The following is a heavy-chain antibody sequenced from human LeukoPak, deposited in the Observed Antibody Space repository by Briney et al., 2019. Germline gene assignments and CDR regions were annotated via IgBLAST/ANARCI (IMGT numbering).Heavy chain of an antibody. Sequence: PGGSLRLSCAASGFTFSSYSMNWVRQAPGKGLEWVSSISSSSSYIYCADSVKGRFTISRDNAKNSLYLQMNSLRAEDTAVYYCARSSPQCSSTSCYNDAFDIWGQGTMVTVSS. J-gene: IGHJ3*02. V-gene: IGHV3-21*01. CDR3: ARSSPQCSSTSCYNDAFDI. CDR1: GFTFSSYS. D-gene: IGHD2-2*02. CDR2: ISSSSSYI.